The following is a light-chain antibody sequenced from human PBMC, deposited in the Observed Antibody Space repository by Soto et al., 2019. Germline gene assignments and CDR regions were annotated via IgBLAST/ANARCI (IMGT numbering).Light chain of an antibody. CDR2: DAS. J-gene: IGKJ4*01. CDR3: QQRSNWPPT. V-gene: IGKV3-11*01. Sequence: EIVLTQSPATLSLSPGERATRSCRASQSVSSYLAWYQQKPGQAPRLLIYDASNRATGIPARFSGSGSGTDFTLTISSLEPEDFAVYYCQQRSNWPPTFGGGNKVEIK. CDR1: QSVSSY.